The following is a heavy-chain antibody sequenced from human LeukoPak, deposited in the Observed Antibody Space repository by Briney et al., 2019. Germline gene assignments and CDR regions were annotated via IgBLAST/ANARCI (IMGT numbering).Heavy chain of an antibody. D-gene: IGHD3-10*01. Sequence: KASETLSLTCTVSGGSISSGGYYWSWIRQPPGKGLEWIGYIYHSGSTYYNPSLKSRVTISVDRSKNQFSLKLSSVTAADTAVYYCARSRGGLLDYWGQGTLVTVSS. V-gene: IGHV4-30-2*01. CDR2: IYHSGST. CDR3: ARSRGGLLDY. CDR1: GGSISSGGYY. J-gene: IGHJ4*02.